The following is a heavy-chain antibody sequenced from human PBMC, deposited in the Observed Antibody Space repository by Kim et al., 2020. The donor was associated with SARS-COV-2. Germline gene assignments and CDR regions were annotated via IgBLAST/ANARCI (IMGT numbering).Heavy chain of an antibody. Sequence: GGSLRLSCAASGFTFSNFWMSWVRQAPGKGLEWVGNIKQDGSEKQSVDSVKGRFTISRDNAKTSLYLQMHSLRAEDTAVYYCVRSHCGSNRCSDYKYLGMDAWGQGTTVTVSS. V-gene: IGHV3-7*03. CDR3: VRSHCGSNRCSDYKYLGMDA. D-gene: IGHD4-4*01. CDR1: GFTFSNFW. J-gene: IGHJ6*02. CDR2: IKQDGSEK.